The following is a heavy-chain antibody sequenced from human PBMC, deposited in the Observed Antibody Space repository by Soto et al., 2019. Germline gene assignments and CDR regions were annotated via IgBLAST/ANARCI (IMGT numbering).Heavy chain of an antibody. V-gene: IGHV3-30-3*01. CDR1: GFTFSSYA. CDR3: ARDVCSSTSCFYRFDY. D-gene: IGHD2-2*01. J-gene: IGHJ4*02. CDR2: ISYDGSNK. Sequence: GGSLRLSCAASGFTFSSYAMHWVRQAPGKGLEWVAVISYDGSNKYYADSVKGRFTISRDNSKNTLYLQMNSLRAEDTAVYYCARDVCSSTSCFYRFDYWGQGTLVTVSS.